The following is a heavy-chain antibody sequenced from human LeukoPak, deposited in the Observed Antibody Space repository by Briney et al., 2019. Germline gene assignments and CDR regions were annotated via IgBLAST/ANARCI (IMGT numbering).Heavy chain of an antibody. CDR2: ISYDVSNS. J-gene: IGHJ3*02. Sequence: GGCLRLSCAASGFIFSTYAMHWVRQAPGTGLEWVAVISYDVSNSYYADSVKGRFTISRDNSKNTLYLQMNSLRPEDTAVYYCARVHRTGWVIDAFDIWGQGTRDSVSS. CDR3: ARVHRTGWVIDAFDI. D-gene: IGHD3/OR15-3a*01. CDR1: GFIFSTYA. V-gene: IGHV3-30-3*01.